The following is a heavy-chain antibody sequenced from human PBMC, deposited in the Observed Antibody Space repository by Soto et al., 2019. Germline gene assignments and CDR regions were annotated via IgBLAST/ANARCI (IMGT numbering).Heavy chain of an antibody. CDR2: IDGVGAGT. J-gene: IGHJ4*02. CDR1: GFTFTNYW. CDR3: TTVFAY. V-gene: IGHV3-74*01. Sequence: EVQLVQSGGGSVQPGGSLRLSCAASGFTFTNYWMHWVRQVPGKGLVWVSRIDGVGAGTSYSDSVRGRFTISRDNAENMLYLQMSSLRAEDTAVYYCTTVFAYWGQGTLVTVSS.